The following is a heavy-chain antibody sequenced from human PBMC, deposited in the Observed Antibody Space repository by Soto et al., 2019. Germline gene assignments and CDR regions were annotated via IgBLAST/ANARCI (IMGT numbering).Heavy chain of an antibody. V-gene: IGHV4-30-4*01. J-gene: IGHJ4*02. CDR1: GGSISSGDYY. D-gene: IGHD3-22*01. CDR3: ARDWVYYYDSSGIKSGHD. CDR2: IYYSGST. Sequence: LSLTCTVSGGSISSGDYYWSRIRQPPGKGLEWIGYIYYSGSTYYNPSLKSRVTISVDTSKNQFSLKLSSVTAADTAVYYCARDWVYYYDSSGIKSGHDWGQGTLVTVSS.